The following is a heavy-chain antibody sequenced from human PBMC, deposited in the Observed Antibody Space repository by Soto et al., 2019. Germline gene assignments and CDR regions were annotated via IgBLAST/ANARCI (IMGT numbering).Heavy chain of an antibody. J-gene: IGHJ4*02. CDR3: ERDPDYYDSSGYYRDY. D-gene: IGHD3-22*01. CDR2: MSFDGSNK. V-gene: IGHV3-30-3*01. Sequence: GGSLRLSCVVSGFTFSSYAMHWVRQAPGKGLEWVAVMSFDGSNKYYADSVKGRLTISRDNSKNTLYLQMNSLRAEDTTLYYCERDPDYYDSSGYYRDYWGQGTLVTVSS. CDR1: GFTFSSYA.